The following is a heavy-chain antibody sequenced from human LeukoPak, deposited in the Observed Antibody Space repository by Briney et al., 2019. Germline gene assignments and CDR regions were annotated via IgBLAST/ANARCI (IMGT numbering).Heavy chain of an antibody. V-gene: IGHV1-69*04. J-gene: IGHJ4*02. Sequence: SVKVSCKASGGTFSSYAISWVRQAPGQGLEWMGRIIPILGIANYAQKFQGRVTITADKSTSTAYMELSSLRSEDTAVYYCARELRSGSYYYYFDYWGQGALVTVSS. D-gene: IGHD1-26*01. CDR2: IIPILGIA. CDR3: ARELRSGSYYYYFDY. CDR1: GGTFSSYA.